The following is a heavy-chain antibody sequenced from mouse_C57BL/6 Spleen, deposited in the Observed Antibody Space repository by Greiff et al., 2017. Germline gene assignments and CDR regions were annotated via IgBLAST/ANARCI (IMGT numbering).Heavy chain of an antibody. V-gene: IGHV3-6*01. CDR1: GYSITSGYY. Sequence: ESGPGLVKPSQSLSLTCSVTGYSITSGYYWNWIRQFPGNQLEWVGFIRYDGSTNYNPSLKNRISITPDPSTNQFFLKLKSLTTEDAATYNCAIEYYSGSDAIDYWGQGTTVTVSS. CDR2: IRYDGST. D-gene: IGHD1-1*01. J-gene: IGHJ4*01. CDR3: AIEYYSGSDAIDY.